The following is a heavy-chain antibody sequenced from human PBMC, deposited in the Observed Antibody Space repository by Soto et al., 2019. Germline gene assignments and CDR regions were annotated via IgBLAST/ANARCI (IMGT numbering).Heavy chain of an antibody. Sequence: QVQLQESGPGLVKPSETLSLTCTVSGGSISSYYWSWIRQPPGKGLEWIGYIYYSGSTNYNPSLRSRVTISVDTSKNQFSRKLSCGTAADTAVYYWARGEYCSGGSCFGYWGQGTLVTVSS. J-gene: IGHJ4*02. CDR1: GGSISSYY. V-gene: IGHV4-59*08. CDR3: ARGEYCSGGSCFGY. D-gene: IGHD2-15*01. CDR2: IYYSGST.